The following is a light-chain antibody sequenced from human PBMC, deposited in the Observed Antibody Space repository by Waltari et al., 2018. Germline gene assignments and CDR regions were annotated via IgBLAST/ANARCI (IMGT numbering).Light chain of an antibody. CDR2: NDA. V-gene: IGLV3-21*02. J-gene: IGLJ1*01. Sequence: SYVLTQPPSVSVAPGQTATITCGGSDIGSKSVHWYQQKAGQAPLLVIYNDADRPSGVPYRFSGSKSANTATLAISRVEAGDEADDYCHGWETSRDYQGFFGTGTKVSVL. CDR3: HGWETSRDYQGF. CDR1: DIGSKS.